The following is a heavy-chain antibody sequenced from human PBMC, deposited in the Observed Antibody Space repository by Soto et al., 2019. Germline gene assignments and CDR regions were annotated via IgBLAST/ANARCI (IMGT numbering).Heavy chain of an antibody. V-gene: IGHV4-39*01. CDR1: GGSISTTSYY. J-gene: IGHJ4*02. CDR2: LYYSGST. Sequence: PSETLSLTCTVSGGSISTTSYYWGWIRQPPGKGLEWIASLYYSGSTYSNPSLKSRVTISADTSKNQFSLKLSSVTAADTAVCYCARHGSYAGYFDYWGQGILVTVSS. D-gene: IGHD1-26*01. CDR3: ARHGSYAGYFDY.